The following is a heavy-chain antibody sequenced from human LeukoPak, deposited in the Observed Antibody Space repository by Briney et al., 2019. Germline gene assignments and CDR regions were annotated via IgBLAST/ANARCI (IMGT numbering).Heavy chain of an antibody. J-gene: IGHJ3*02. CDR2: ISGSGGST. Sequence: PGGSLRLSCAASGFTFSSYAMSWVRQAPGKGLEWASAISGSGGSTYYADSVKGRFTISRDHSKNTLYLQMSSLRAEDTAVYYCALPDAFDIWGQGTMVTVSS. CDR3: ALPDAFDI. CDR1: GFTFSSYA. V-gene: IGHV3-23*01.